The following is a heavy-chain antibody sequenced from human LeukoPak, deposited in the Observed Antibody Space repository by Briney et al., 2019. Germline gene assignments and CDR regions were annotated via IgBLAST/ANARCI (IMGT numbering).Heavy chain of an antibody. CDR3: ARDREPAAEYNWFDP. CDR1: GFTFSSYW. V-gene: IGHV3-7*01. CDR2: IKQDGSEK. D-gene: IGHD2-2*01. J-gene: IGHJ5*02. Sequence: GGSLRLSCAASGFTFSSYWMSWVRQAPGEGLEWVANIKQDGSEKYYVDSVKGRFTISRDNAKNSQYLQMNSLRAEDTAVYYCARDREPAAEYNWFDPWGQGTLVTVSS.